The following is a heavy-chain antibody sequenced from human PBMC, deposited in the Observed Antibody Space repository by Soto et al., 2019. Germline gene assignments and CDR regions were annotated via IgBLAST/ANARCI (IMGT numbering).Heavy chain of an antibody. CDR3: ARDVVLGYCSSTSCYGVRYYYGMDV. V-gene: IGHV3-33*01. CDR1: GFTFSSYG. CDR2: IWYDGSNK. J-gene: IGHJ6*02. D-gene: IGHD2-2*01. Sequence: QVQLVESGGGVVQPGRSLRLSCAASGFTFSSYGMHWVRQAPGKGLEWVAVIWYDGSNKYYADSVKGRFTISRDNSKNTPYRQINSLRAEDTAVYYCARDVVLGYCSSTSCYGVRYYYGMDVWGQGTTVTVSS.